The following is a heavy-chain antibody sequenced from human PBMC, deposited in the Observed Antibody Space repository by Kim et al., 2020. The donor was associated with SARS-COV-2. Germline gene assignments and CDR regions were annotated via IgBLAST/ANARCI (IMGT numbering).Heavy chain of an antibody. CDR3: ARVAAGTLYYYGVDV. J-gene: IGHJ6*02. V-gene: IGHV3-7*04. D-gene: IGHD6-13*01. Sequence: DSVKGRFTISRDNTRNSLYLQMNSLSADDMAVYFCARVAAGTLYYYGVDVWGLGTTVTVSS.